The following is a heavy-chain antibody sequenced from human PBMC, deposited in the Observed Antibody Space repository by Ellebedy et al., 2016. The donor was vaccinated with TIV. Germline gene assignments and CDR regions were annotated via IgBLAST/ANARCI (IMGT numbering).Heavy chain of an antibody. CDR3: ARDLRKLRFLEWLPTKSVFDY. V-gene: IGHV1-18*01. CDR2: ISAYNGNT. Sequence: AASVKVSCKASGYTFTSYGISWARQAPGQGLEWMGWISAYNGNTNYAQKLQGRVTMTTDTSTSTAYMELRSLRSDDTAVYYCARDLRKLRFLEWLPTKSVFDYWGQGTLVTVSS. J-gene: IGHJ4*02. D-gene: IGHD3-3*01. CDR1: GYTFTSYG.